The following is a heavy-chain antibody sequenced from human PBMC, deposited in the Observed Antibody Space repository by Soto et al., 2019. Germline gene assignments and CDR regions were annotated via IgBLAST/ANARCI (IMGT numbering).Heavy chain of an antibody. CDR2: IYHSGST. D-gene: IGHD1-7*01. J-gene: IGHJ4*02. CDR1: GGSISSSNW. V-gene: IGHV4-4*02. Sequence: QVQLQESGPGLVKPSGTLSLTCAVSGGSISSSNWWSWVRQPPGKGLEWIGEIYHSGSTNYNPSLTSRVTKSVDKSKNQFSLKLSSVTAADTAVYYCARAGITGTGLTFLHTVWGQGTRVAVSS. CDR3: ARAGITGTGLTFLHTV.